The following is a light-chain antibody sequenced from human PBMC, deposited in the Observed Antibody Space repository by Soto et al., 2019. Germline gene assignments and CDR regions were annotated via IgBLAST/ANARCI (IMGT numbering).Light chain of an antibody. Sequence: QSALTQPPSVSGSPGQSVTISCTGTISDVGSYTRVSWYQLPPGTAPKVLIYDVTNRPAGVPDRFSGSRSGKTASLTISGLEAEDEGDYYCVLYTSSSTYVFGTGTKLTAL. CDR1: ISDVGSYTR. V-gene: IGLV2-18*01. J-gene: IGLJ1*01. CDR3: VLYTSSSTYV. CDR2: DVT.